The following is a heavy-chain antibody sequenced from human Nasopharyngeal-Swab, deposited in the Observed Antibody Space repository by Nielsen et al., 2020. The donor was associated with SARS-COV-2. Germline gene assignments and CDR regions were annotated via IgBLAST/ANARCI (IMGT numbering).Heavy chain of an antibody. V-gene: IGHV1-18*01. CDR2: ISAYNGNT. CDR1: GYTFPSYG. Sequence: SVPVSCQASGYTFPSYGISWVRQAPGQGLAWMGWISAYNGNTNYAQKLQGRVTMTTDTSTSTAYMELRSLRSDDTAVYYCARDLGYCSGGSCSIDYWGQGTLVTVSS. J-gene: IGHJ4*02. CDR3: ARDLGYCSGGSCSIDY. D-gene: IGHD2-15*01.